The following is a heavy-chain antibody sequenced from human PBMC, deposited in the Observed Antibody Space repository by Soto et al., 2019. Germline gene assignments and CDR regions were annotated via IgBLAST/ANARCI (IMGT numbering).Heavy chain of an antibody. CDR3: TRWNGYGDL. D-gene: IGHD1-1*01. V-gene: IGHV3-23*01. Sequence: PXGSLSLSFAASSFLFSTYCLTWVRQGPGKGLEWVSGVSGGIGATHYRDSVKGRFTITTDYPENTAYLQMNSLRVEDTAVYYCTRWNGYGDLWGQGILVTVSS. CDR1: SFLFSTYC. J-gene: IGHJ5*02. CDR2: VSGGIGAT.